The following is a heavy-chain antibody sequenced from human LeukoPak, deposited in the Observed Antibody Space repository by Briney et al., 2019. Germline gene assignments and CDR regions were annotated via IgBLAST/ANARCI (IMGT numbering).Heavy chain of an antibody. CDR2: ISSSDSTI. D-gene: IGHD5-18*01. V-gene: IGHV3-11*01. J-gene: IGHJ4*02. CDR3: ASRLGYSYGYPFDY. CDR1: GFTFSDYY. Sequence: PGGSLRLSCAASGFTFSDYYMSWVRQAPGKGLGWVSYISSSDSTIYYVDAVKGRFTNYRDNAKNSLYQQMNSLRAEDTAVYYYASRLGYSYGYPFDYWGQGTLVTVSS.